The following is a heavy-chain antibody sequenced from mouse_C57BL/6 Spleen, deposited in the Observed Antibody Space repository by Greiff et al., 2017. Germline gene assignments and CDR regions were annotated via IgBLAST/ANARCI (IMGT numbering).Heavy chain of an antibody. Sequence: EVKLVESGGGLVKPGGSLKLSCAASGFTFSDYGMHWVRQAPEKGLEWVAYISSGSSTIYYADTVKGRFTISRDNAKNTLFLQMTSLRSEDTAMYYCAKNIGDYAMDYWGQGTSVTVSS. V-gene: IGHV5-17*01. CDR3: AKNIGDYAMDY. J-gene: IGHJ4*01. CDR2: ISSGSSTI. D-gene: IGHD2-14*01. CDR1: GFTFSDYG.